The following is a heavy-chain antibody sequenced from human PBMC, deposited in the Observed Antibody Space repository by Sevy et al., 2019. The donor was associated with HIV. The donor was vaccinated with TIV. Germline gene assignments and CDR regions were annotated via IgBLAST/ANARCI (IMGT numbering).Heavy chain of an antibody. CDR3: AKDLGRVTETTTPDY. V-gene: IGHV3-30*18. Sequence: GGSLRLSCAASGFTFSSYGMHWVRQAPGKGLEWVAVISYDGSNKYYADSVKGRFTISRDNSKNTLYLQMNSLRAEDTAVYYCAKDLGRVTETTTPDYWGQGTLVTVSS. CDR1: GFTFSSYG. D-gene: IGHD4-17*01. CDR2: ISYDGSNK. J-gene: IGHJ4*02.